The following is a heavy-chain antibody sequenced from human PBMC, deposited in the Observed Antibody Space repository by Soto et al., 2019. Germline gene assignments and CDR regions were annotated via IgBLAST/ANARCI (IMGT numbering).Heavy chain of an antibody. CDR2: IYHSGTT. D-gene: IGHD3-22*01. V-gene: IGHV4-34*01. CDR1: GGSFSGYY. J-gene: IGHJ5*02. Sequence: SETLSLTCAVYGGSFSGYYWSWIRQPPGKGPEWLGSIYHSGTTYYNPSVKGRVTISVDTSKNQFSLKMSSVTAADTAVYYCARDSSGYYWFDPWGQGTLVTVSS. CDR3: ARDSSGYYWFDP.